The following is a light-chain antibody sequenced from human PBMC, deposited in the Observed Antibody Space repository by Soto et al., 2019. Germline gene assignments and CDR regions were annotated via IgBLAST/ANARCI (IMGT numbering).Light chain of an antibody. V-gene: IGKV1-5*03. CDR3: QHYNSYSEA. Sequence: DIQMTQSPSTLSGSVGDRVTITCRASQTISSWLAWYQQKPGKAPKLLIYKASTLKNGVPSRFSGSGSATEFTLTISSLQPDDFATYYCQHYNSYSEAFGQGTNVELK. J-gene: IGKJ1*01. CDR1: QTISSW. CDR2: KAS.